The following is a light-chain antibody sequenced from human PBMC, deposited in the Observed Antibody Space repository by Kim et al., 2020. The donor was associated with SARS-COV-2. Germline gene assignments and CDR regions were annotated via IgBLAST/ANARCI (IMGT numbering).Light chain of an antibody. CDR2: RNN. CDR1: SSNFGSNY. Sequence: GQRVTISCSGSSSNFGSNYVYWYQQLPGTAPKLLIYRNNQRPSGVPDRFSGSKSGTSASLAISGLRSEDEADYYCAAWDDSLSGWVFGGGTQLTVL. J-gene: IGLJ3*02. CDR3: AAWDDSLSGWV. V-gene: IGLV1-47*01.